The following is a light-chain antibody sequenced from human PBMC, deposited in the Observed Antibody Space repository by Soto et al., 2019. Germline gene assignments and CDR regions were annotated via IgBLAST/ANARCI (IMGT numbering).Light chain of an antibody. V-gene: IGKV1-9*01. J-gene: IGKJ1*01. CDR2: SAS. Sequence: DIQLTQAPSFLSASAGDRVTITCRASQVISSYLAWYQQKPGTAPRLLIYSASSVKTGVPPRFSGSGSGRDFTLTISSLRPEDIATYFCQQSYTSPPWTFGQGTKVDIK. CDR1: QVISSY. CDR3: QQSYTSPPWT.